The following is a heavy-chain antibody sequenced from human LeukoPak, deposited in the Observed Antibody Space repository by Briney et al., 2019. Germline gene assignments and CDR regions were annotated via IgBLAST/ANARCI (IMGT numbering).Heavy chain of an antibody. CDR2: IIPIFGTA. J-gene: IGHJ5*02. Sequence: APVKVSCKASGGTFSSYAISWVRQAPGQGLEWMGGIIPIFGTANYAQKFQGRVTITADESTSTAYMELSSLRSEDTAVYYCAREATSSSWYVNWFDPWGQGTLVTVSS. CDR3: AREATSSSWYVNWFDP. D-gene: IGHD6-13*01. V-gene: IGHV1-69*13. CDR1: GGTFSSYA.